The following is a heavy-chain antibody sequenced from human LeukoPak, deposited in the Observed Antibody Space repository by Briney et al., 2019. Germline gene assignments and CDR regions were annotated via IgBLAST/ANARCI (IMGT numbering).Heavy chain of an antibody. Sequence: PSQTLSLTCTVSGGSISSGGYYWSWIRQPPGKGLEWIGYIYHSGSTYYNPSLKSRVTISVDRSKNQFSLKLSSVTAADTAVYYCASERITMVRGVPRDYWGQGTLVTVSS. CDR2: IYHSGST. CDR3: ASERITMVRGVPRDY. J-gene: IGHJ4*02. V-gene: IGHV4-30-2*01. CDR1: GGSISSGGYY. D-gene: IGHD3-10*01.